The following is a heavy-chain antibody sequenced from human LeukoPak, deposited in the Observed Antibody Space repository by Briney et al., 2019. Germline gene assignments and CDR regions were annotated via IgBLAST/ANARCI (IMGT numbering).Heavy chain of an antibody. CDR1: GYTFTSYG. V-gene: IGHV1-18*01. D-gene: IGHD2-2*01. CDR3: ARDVVAATTSPRFDP. J-gene: IGHJ5*02. Sequence: ASVKVSCKASGYTFTSYGISWVRQAPGQGLEWMGWISAYNGNTNYAQKLQGRVTMTTDTSTSTAYMELRSLRSDDTAVYYCARDVVAATTSPRFDPWGQGALVTVSS. CDR2: ISAYNGNT.